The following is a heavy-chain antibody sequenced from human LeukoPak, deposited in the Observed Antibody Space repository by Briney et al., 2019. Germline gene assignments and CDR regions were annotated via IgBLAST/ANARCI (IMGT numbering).Heavy chain of an antibody. V-gene: IGHV3-23*01. CDR2: ISGSGDST. Sequence: GGSLRLSCAASGLTFSTYAMSWVRQAPGKGLEWVSAISGSGDSTYYADSVKGRFTISRDNSKNTLYLQMNSLRAEDTAVYYCAKGQVGWYYFTMDVWGQGTTVTVSS. CDR3: AKGQVGWYYFTMDV. D-gene: IGHD6-19*01. CDR1: GLTFSTYA. J-gene: IGHJ6*02.